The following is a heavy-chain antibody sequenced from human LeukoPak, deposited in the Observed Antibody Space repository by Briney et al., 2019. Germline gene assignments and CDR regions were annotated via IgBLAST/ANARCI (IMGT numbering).Heavy chain of an antibody. V-gene: IGHV4-4*07. Sequence: SETPSLTCTVSGGSFNNYYWSWIRQPAGKGLEWIGRIYTRGSTNYNPSLKSRVTMSVDTSKNQFSLKLSSVTAADTAVYYCARGRYCSADICSGGDAFDIWGQGTMVSVSS. CDR2: IYTRGST. D-gene: IGHD2-15*01. CDR3: ARGRYCSADICSGGDAFDI. CDR1: GGSFNNYY. J-gene: IGHJ3*02.